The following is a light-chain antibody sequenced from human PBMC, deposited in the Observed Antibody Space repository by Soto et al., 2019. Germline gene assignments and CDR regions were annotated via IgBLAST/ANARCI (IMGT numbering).Light chain of an antibody. V-gene: IGLV2-8*01. Sequence: QSALTQPPSASGSPGHSVTISCTGTSSDVGGYNYVSWYQQHPGKAPQLMIYEVSRRPSGVPDCFSGSKSGNTASLTVSGLQAEDEADYYCSSYAGSNNLLFGGGTKLTVL. CDR1: SSDVGGYNY. CDR2: EVS. J-gene: IGLJ2*01. CDR3: SSYAGSNNLL.